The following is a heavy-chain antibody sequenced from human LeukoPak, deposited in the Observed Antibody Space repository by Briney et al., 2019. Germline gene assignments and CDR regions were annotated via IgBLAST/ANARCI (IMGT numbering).Heavy chain of an antibody. V-gene: IGHV3-23*01. CDR2: ISGSGDST. CDR1: GFTFSNYA. D-gene: IGHD6-13*01. Sequence: PGGPLRLSCAASGFTFSNYALSWVRQAPGKGLEWVSTISGSGDSTYYADSVKGRFTISRDNSKNTLFLQMNSLRAEDTAMYYCAKVRLRAAANKGCWGQGTLVTVSS. J-gene: IGHJ4*02. CDR3: AKVRLRAAANKGC.